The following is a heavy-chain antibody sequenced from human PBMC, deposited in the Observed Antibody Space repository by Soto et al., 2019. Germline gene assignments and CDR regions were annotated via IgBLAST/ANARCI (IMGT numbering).Heavy chain of an antibody. Sequence: QVQLQESGPGLVKPSETLSLTCTVSGGSISSYYWRWIRQPPGKGLEWIGYIYYSGSTNYNPSLKSRGTIAVDTSKNQFSLKLSSVTAADTAGYYGARDNGIMTDYWGQGTRVTVSS. J-gene: IGHJ4*02. D-gene: IGHD3-16*01. CDR1: GGSISSYY. V-gene: IGHV4-59*01. CDR3: ARDNGIMTDY. CDR2: IYYSGST.